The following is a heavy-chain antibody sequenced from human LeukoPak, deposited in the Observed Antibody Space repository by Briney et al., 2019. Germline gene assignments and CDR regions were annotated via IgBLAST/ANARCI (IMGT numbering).Heavy chain of an antibody. CDR1: GFTFSSNG. CDR3: AKEIYFGSGSYPDY. Sequence: GGSLRLSCGASGFTFSSNGMHWVRQAPGKGLECVAVISSDGSNKYYADSVKGRFTVSRDNSKNTLYLQMNSLRPEDAAVYYCAKEIYFGSGSYPDYWGQGTLVTVSS. D-gene: IGHD3-10*01. J-gene: IGHJ4*02. V-gene: IGHV3-30*18. CDR2: ISSDGSNK.